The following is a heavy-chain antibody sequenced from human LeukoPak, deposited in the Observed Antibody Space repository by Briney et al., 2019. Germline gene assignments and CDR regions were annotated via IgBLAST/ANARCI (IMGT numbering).Heavy chain of an antibody. CDR2: IYPGDSDT. V-gene: IGHV5-51*01. CDR1: GYSFTTYW. CDR3: ARRRWADAFDI. D-gene: IGHD4-23*01. J-gene: IGHJ3*02. Sequence: GESLKISCKDSGYSFTTYWIAWARQMPGKGLEWMGIIYPGDSDTTYSPSFQGQVTISADKSISTAYLQWNSLKASDTAMYYCARRRWADAFDIWGQGTMVTVSS.